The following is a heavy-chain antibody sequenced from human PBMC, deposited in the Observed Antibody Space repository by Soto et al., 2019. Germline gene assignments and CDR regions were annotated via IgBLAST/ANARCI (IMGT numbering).Heavy chain of an antibody. CDR3: AGNYHLPAWSSFHP. Sequence: EVQLVESGGGLVKPGGSLRLSCAASGFTFSSYNMHWVRQAPGKGLEWVSSIRSSSSYMYYADSVKIRFTISRDNRKSSQHLQMNSLRAVDMAMYNLAGNYHLPAWSSFHPWGQGTSVTVPS. D-gene: IGHD3-3*01. CDR1: GFTFSSYN. V-gene: IGHV3-21*02. CDR2: IRSSSSYM. J-gene: IGHJ3*01.